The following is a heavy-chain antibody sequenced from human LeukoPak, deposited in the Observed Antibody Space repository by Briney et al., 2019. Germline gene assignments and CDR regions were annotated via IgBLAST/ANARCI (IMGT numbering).Heavy chain of an antibody. CDR1: GGSISSGSYY. CDR3: ATTSYGDYLDAFDI. J-gene: IGHJ3*02. CDR2: IYTSGST. Sequence: PSQTLSLTCTVSGGSISSGSYYWSWIRQPAGKGLEWIGRIYTSGSTNYNPSLKSRITISVDTSKNQFSLKLSSVTAADTAVYYCATTSYGDYLDAFDIWGQGTMVTVSS. V-gene: IGHV4-61*02. D-gene: IGHD4-17*01.